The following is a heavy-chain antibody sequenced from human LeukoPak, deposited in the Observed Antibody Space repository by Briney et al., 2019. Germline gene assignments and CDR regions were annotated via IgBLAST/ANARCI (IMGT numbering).Heavy chain of an antibody. V-gene: IGHV1-69*13. CDR1: GGTFSSYA. Sequence: ASVKVSCKASGGTFSSYAISWVRQAPGQGLEWMGGIIPIFGTANYAQKFQGRVTITADESTSTAYMELSSLRSEDTAVYYCARAQPAYTYMDVWGKGTTVTVSS. CDR3: ARAQPAYTYMDV. CDR2: IIPIFGTA. D-gene: IGHD1-14*01. J-gene: IGHJ6*03.